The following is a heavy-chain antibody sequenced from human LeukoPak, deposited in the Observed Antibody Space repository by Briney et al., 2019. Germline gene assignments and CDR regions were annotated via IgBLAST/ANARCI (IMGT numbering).Heavy chain of an antibody. Sequence: SSETLSLTCTVSGGSISSYYWSWIRQPPGKGLEWIGYIYYSGSTNYNPSLKSRVTISVDTSKNQFSLKLSSVTAADTAVYYCARESAEWSQYYSYYYMDVWGKGTTVTVSS. CDR2: IYYSGST. CDR1: GGSISSYY. J-gene: IGHJ6*03. D-gene: IGHD3-3*01. V-gene: IGHV4-59*01. CDR3: ARESAEWSQYYSYYYMDV.